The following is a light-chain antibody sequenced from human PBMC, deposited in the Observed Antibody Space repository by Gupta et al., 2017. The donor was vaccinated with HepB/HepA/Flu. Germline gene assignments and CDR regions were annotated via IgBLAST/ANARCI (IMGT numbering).Light chain of an antibody. CDR1: QDIGNY. CDR2: AAS. CDR3: QHYNKKPPT. J-gene: IGKJ1*01. V-gene: IGKV1-16*01. Sequence: DIQMTQSPSSLSASVGDRVTITCRASQDIGNYLAWLRQKPGKAPESLIFAASRLQNEVPSRFSGGGAGTEFTLTISSLQPEDLATYYCQHYNKKPPTFGQGTKVEIK.